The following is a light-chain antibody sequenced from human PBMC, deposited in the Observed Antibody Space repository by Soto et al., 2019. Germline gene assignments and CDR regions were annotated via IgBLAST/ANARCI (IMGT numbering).Light chain of an antibody. Sequence: DIQMTQSPSTLSASVGDRVTITCRASQSISSWLAWYQQKPGKAPKLLIYDASSLESGVPSRFSGSRSGTEFPLTISSLHPDDFATYCCQQYNSYSRTFGQWTKVESK. J-gene: IGKJ1*01. CDR1: QSISSW. CDR2: DAS. V-gene: IGKV1-5*01. CDR3: QQYNSYSRT.